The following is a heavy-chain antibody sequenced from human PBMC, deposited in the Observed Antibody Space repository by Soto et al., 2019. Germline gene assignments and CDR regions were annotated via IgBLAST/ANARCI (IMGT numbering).Heavy chain of an antibody. CDR3: ARGRYGDY. CDR2: ISAHNGNT. V-gene: IGHV1-18*01. D-gene: IGHD1-1*01. Sequence: QVHLVQSGAEVKKPGASVKVSCKGSGYTFTSYGITWVRQAPGQGLEWMGWISAHNGNTNDAQKLQGRVTVTRDTSTSTAYMELRSLISDDTAVYYCARGRYGDYWGQVALVTVSS. CDR1: GYTFTSYG. J-gene: IGHJ4*02.